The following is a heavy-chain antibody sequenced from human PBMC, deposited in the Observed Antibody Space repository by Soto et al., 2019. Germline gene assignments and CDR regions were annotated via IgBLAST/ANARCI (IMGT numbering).Heavy chain of an antibody. CDR2: IYYSGST. CDR3: ARDPGGYYWFDP. J-gene: IGHJ5*02. CDR1: SGSFSSGGYY. V-gene: IGHV4-31*03. Sequence: SETLSLCCPVSSGSFSSGGYYWGGIRQHPGKGLEWIGYIYYSGSTYYNPSLKSRVTISVDTSKNQFSLKLSSVTAADTAVYYCARDPGGYYWFDPWGQGTLVTVSS. D-gene: IGHD3-22*01.